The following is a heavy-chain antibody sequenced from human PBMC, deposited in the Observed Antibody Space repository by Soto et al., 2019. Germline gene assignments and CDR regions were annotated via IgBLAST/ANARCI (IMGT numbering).Heavy chain of an antibody. CDR2: IWYDGSNK. CDR3: ARDSLFMVRGVIIPLFDP. J-gene: IGHJ5*02. CDR1: GFTFSSYG. V-gene: IGHV3-33*01. D-gene: IGHD3-10*01. Sequence: GGSLRLSCAASGFTFSSYGMHWVRQAPGKGLEWVAVIWYDGSNKYYADSVKGRFTISRDNSKNTLYLQMNSLRAEDTAVYYCARDSLFMVRGVIIPLFDPWGQGTLVTVSS.